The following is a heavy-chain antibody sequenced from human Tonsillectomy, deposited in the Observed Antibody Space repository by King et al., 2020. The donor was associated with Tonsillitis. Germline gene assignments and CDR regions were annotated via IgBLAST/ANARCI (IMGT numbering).Heavy chain of an antibody. Sequence: VQLVESGGGLVQPGGSLRLSCAASGFTFNGYDMHWVRQAPGKGLDWVSGIGTAGDTYYPDSVKGRFTGSRENAKNSLSLQMNSLRAGDTAVYYCARGRYYYGSGNYYTHYFDYWGQGTVVTVSS. CDR2: IGTAGDT. CDR1: GFTFNGYD. V-gene: IGHV3-13*01. CDR3: ARGRYYYGSGNYYTHYFDY. D-gene: IGHD3-10*01. J-gene: IGHJ4*02.